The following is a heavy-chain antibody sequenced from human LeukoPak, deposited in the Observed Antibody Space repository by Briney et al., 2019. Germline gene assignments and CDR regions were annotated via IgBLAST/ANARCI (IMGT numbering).Heavy chain of an antibody. D-gene: IGHD3-3*01. J-gene: IGHJ4*02. CDR2: IIPIFGTA. CDR3: ARAPITIFGVVINRFDY. V-gene: IGHV1-69*01. CDR1: GGTFSSYA. Sequence: SVKVSCKASGGTFSSYAISWVRQAPGQGLEWMGGIIPIFGTANYAQKFQARVTITADESTSTAYMELSSLRSEDTAVYYCARAPITIFGVVINRFDYWGQGTLVTVSS.